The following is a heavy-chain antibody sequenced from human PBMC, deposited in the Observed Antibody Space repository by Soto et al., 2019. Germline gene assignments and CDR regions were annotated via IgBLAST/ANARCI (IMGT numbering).Heavy chain of an antibody. Sequence: GGSLRLSCAASGFTFSNYWMTWVRQAPGKGLEWVANIKEDGGERNYVDSLKGRFTISRDNAKNSLYLQMNSLRAEDTAVYYCARDSRTSSYEDRHYYGMDVWGQGTTVTVSS. J-gene: IGHJ6*02. CDR1: GFTFSNYW. CDR2: IKEDGGER. D-gene: IGHD2-2*01. CDR3: ARDSRTSSYEDRHYYGMDV. V-gene: IGHV3-7*05.